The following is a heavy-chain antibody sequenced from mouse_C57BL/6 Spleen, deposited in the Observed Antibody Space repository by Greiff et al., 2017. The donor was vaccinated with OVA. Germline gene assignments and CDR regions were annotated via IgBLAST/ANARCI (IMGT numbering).Heavy chain of an antibody. D-gene: IGHD1-1*01. V-gene: IGHV5-17*01. CDR3: AREWVVEDAMDY. J-gene: IGHJ4*01. CDR1: GFTFSDYG. CDR2: ISSGSSTI. Sequence: EVKLMESGGGLVKPGGSLKLSCAASGFTFSDYGMHWVRQAPEKGLEWVAYISSGSSTIYYADTVKGRFTISRDNAKNTLFLQMTSLRSEDTAMYYCAREWVVEDAMDYWGQGTSVTVSS.